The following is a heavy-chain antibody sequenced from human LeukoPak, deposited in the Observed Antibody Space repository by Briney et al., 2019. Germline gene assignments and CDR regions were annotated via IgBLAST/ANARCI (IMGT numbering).Heavy chain of an antibody. CDR3: ARDRVHHDFWSGMERLDY. Sequence: ASVKVSCKASGYTFTGYYMHWVRQAPGQGLEWMGWINPNSGGTNYAQKFQGRVTMTRDTSISTAYMELSRLRSDDTAVYYCARDRVHHDFWSGMERLDYWGQGTLVTVSS. J-gene: IGHJ4*02. CDR2: INPNSGGT. V-gene: IGHV1-2*02. D-gene: IGHD3-3*01. CDR1: GYTFTGYY.